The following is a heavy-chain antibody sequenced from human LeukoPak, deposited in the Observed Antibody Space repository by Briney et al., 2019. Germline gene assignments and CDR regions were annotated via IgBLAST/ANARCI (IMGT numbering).Heavy chain of an antibody. V-gene: IGHV3-21*01. CDR2: ISSSSSYI. D-gene: IGHD4-17*01. J-gene: IGHJ6*02. CDR1: GFTFSSYS. CDR3: ARVEGDYPVRYYYYGMDV. Sequence: PGGSLRLSCAASGFTFSSYSMTWVRQAPGKGLEWVSSISSSSSYIYYADSVKGRFTISRDNAKNSLYLQMNSLRAEDTAVYYCARVEGDYPVRYYYYGMDVWGQGTTVTVSS.